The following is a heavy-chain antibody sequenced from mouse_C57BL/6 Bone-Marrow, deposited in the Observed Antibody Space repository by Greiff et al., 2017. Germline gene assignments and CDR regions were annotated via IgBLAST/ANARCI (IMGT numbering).Heavy chain of an antibody. CDR3: AKKPLYGDPDY. CDR2: INPSTGGT. V-gene: IGHV1-42*01. D-gene: IGHD2-13*01. Sequence: EVQLQQSGPELVKPGASVKISCKASGYSFTGYYMNWVKQSPEKSLEWIGGINPSTGGTTYNQKFKAKATLTVDKSSSTAYLQLKSLTSEDSAVYYCAKKPLYGDPDYWGQGTTLTVTS. CDR1: GYSFTGYY. J-gene: IGHJ2*01.